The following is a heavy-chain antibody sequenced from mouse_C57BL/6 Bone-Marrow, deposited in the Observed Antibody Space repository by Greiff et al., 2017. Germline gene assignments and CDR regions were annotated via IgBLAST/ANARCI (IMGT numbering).Heavy chain of an antibody. J-gene: IGHJ3*01. CDR2: IYPRSGNT. Sequence: QVQLQQSGAELARPGASVKLSCKASGSSFTSYGLSWVKQSTGQGLEWIGVIYPRSGNTTSNEKFKGNASLTADKSSSTAYMELRSVTSEDTAVYFCARLFAYWGQGTLVTVSA. CDR1: GSSFTSYG. V-gene: IGHV1-81*01. CDR3: ARLFAY.